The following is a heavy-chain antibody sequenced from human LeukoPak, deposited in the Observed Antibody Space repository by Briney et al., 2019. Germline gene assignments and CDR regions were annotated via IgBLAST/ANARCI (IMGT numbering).Heavy chain of an antibody. CDR2: IRYDGSNE. CDR3: ANLDSSGYSTFDY. Sequence: GGSLRLSCAASGFTFSSYGMHWVRQAPGKGLEWVSFIRYDGSNEYYADSVRGRFTISRDNSKNTLYLRMNSLRPEDTAVYFCANLDSSGYSTFDYWGQGTLVTVSS. V-gene: IGHV3-30*02. CDR1: GFTFSSYG. J-gene: IGHJ4*02. D-gene: IGHD3-22*01.